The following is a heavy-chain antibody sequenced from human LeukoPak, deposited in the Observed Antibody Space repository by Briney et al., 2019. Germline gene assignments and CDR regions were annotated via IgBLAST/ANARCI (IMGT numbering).Heavy chain of an antibody. Sequence: ASVKVSCKASGYTFTSYDINWVRQATGQGLEWMGWMNPNSGNTGYAQKLQGRVTMTTDTSTSTAYMELRSLRSDDTAVYYCARDNTAVADQPYYYYGMDVWGQGTTVTVSS. V-gene: IGHV1-8*01. D-gene: IGHD6-19*01. J-gene: IGHJ6*02. CDR2: MNPNSGNT. CDR3: ARDNTAVADQPYYYYGMDV. CDR1: GYTFTSYD.